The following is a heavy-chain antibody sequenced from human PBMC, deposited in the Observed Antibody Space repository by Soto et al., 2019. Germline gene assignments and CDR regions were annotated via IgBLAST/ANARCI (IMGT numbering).Heavy chain of an antibody. CDR1: GGTFSSYA. Sequence: ASVKVSCKASGGTFSSYAISWVRQAPGQGLEWMGGIIPIFGTANYAQKFQGRVTITADESTSTAYMELSSLRSEDTAVYYCARAEAHRPYSNPATFGYAFDIWGQGTMVTVSS. D-gene: IGHD6-13*01. CDR2: IIPIFGTA. CDR3: ARAEAHRPYSNPATFGYAFDI. J-gene: IGHJ3*02. V-gene: IGHV1-69*13.